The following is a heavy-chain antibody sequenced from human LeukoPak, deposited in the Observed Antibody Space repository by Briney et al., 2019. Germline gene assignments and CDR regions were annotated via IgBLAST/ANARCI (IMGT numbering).Heavy chain of an antibody. J-gene: IGHJ6*02. CDR2: INPNSGGT. D-gene: IGHD3-3*01. CDR3: ARVLDYDFWSGYLRYYGMDV. CDR1: GYTFTVYY. Sequence: ASVNVSCKASGYTFTVYYMHWVRQAPGQGGEWMGWINPNSGGTNYAQKFQGRVTMTRDTSISTAYMELSRLRSDDTAVYYCARVLDYDFWSGYLRYYGMDVWGQGTTVTVSS. V-gene: IGHV1-2*02.